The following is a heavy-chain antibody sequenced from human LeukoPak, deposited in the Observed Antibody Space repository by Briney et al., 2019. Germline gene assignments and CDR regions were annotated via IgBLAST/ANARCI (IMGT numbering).Heavy chain of an antibody. V-gene: IGHV4-34*01. Sequence: PSETLSLTCAVYGGSFSGYYWSWIRQPPGKGLEWIGEINHGGSTNYNPSLKSRVTISVDTSKNQFSLKLSSVTAADTAVYYCARTLLYCGGDCYSARFDPWGQGTLVTVSS. CDR3: ARTLLYCGGDCYSARFDP. D-gene: IGHD2-21*02. CDR2: INHGGST. CDR1: GGSFSGYY. J-gene: IGHJ5*02.